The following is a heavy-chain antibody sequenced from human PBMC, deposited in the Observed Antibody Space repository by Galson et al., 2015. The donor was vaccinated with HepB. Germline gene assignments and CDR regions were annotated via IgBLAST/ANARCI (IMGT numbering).Heavy chain of an antibody. Sequence: SVKVSCKVSGYTLTELSMHWVRQAPGKGLEWMGGFDPEDGETIYAQKFQGRVTMTEDTSTDTAYMELSSLRSEDTAVHYCATDKLGYASINFDYWGQGTLVTVSS. CDR3: ATDKLGYASINFDY. V-gene: IGHV1-24*01. CDR2: FDPEDGET. J-gene: IGHJ4*02. CDR1: GYTLTELS. D-gene: IGHD5-12*01.